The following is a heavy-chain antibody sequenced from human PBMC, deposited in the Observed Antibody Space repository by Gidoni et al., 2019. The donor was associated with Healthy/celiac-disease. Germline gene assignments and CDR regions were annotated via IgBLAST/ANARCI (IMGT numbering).Heavy chain of an antibody. CDR2: IYFRGST. V-gene: IGHV4-59*01. Sequence: QVQLQESGPGLVKPSQTLSLTCTVSGGSISSSFLTWLRQPPGKGLEWIGYIYFRGSTNYNPSHKRRVTISVDTYKNQFSLKLSSVTAADTAVYYCARGNDNGNDVNRRALEHYYMDVWGKGTTVTVSS. CDR1: GGSISSSF. J-gene: IGHJ6*03. CDR3: ARGNDNGNDVNRRALEHYYMDV. D-gene: IGHD1-20*01.